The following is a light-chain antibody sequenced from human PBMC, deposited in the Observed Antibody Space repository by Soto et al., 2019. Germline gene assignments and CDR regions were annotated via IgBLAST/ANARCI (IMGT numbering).Light chain of an antibody. Sequence: QSALTQHAFVSGSPGQSFTISCTGTSSDVGGYNYVSWYQQHPGKAPKLMIYDVSNRPSGVSNRFSGSKSGNTASLTISGLQAEDEADYYCSSYTSSSTRVFGGGTKLTVL. V-gene: IGLV2-14*01. J-gene: IGLJ2*01. CDR1: SSDVGGYNY. CDR3: SSYTSSSTRV. CDR2: DVS.